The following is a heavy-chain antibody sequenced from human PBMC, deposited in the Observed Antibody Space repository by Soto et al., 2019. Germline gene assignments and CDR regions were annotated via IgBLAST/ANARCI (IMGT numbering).Heavy chain of an antibody. V-gene: IGHV4-31*03. CDR2: IYYSGST. CDR3: ARGDEWLRSRSNYYFDY. D-gene: IGHD5-12*01. J-gene: IGHJ4*02. CDR1: GGSISSGGYY. Sequence: PSETLSLTCTVSGGSISSGGYYWSWIRQHPGKGLEWIGYIYYSGSTYYNPSLKSRVTISVDTSKNQFSLKLSSVTAADTAVYYCARGDEWLRSRSNYYFDYWGQGTLVTVSS.